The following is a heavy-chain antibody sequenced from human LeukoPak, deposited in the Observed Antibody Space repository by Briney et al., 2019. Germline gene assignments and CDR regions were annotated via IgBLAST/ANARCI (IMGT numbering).Heavy chain of an antibody. V-gene: IGHV3-21*01. D-gene: IGHD3-3*01. CDR3: ARGLPTGYDCWSGYLTSIDY. J-gene: IGHJ4*02. CDR2: ISSSSSYI. Sequence: GGSLRLSCAASGFTFSSYSMNWVRQAPGKGLEWVSSISSSSSYIYYADSVKGRFTISRDKPKNSLYLQMNSLRAEGTAVYYCARGLPTGYDCWSGYLTSIDYWGQGTLASVSS. CDR1: GFTFSSYS.